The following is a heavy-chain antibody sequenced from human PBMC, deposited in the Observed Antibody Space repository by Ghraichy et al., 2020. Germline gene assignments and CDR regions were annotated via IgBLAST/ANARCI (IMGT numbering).Heavy chain of an antibody. Sequence: GGSLRLSCAASGFTFSTYAVSWVRQAPGKGLECVSGISGSGGSTYYADSVKGRFTISRDNSKNTLYLQMNSLRAEDTAVYYCAKGGRGSSWSEWCFDYWGQGTLVTVSS. CDR2: ISGSGGST. CDR3: AKGGRGSSWSEWCFDY. V-gene: IGHV3-23*01. CDR1: GFTFSTYA. D-gene: IGHD6-13*01. J-gene: IGHJ4*02.